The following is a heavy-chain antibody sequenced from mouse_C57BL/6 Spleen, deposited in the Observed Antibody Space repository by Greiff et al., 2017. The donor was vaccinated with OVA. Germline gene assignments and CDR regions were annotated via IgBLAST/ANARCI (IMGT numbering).Heavy chain of an antibody. CDR3: ARRTVVADYYAMDY. CDR2: IHPNSGST. D-gene: IGHD1-1*01. J-gene: IGHJ4*01. CDR1: GYTFTSYW. Sequence: QVQLQQPGAELVKPGASVKLSCKASGYTFTSYWMHWVKQRPGQGLEWIGMIHPNSGSTNYNEKFKSKATLTVDKSSSTAYMQLSSLTSEDSAVYYCARRTVVADYYAMDYWGQGTSVTVSS. V-gene: IGHV1-64*01.